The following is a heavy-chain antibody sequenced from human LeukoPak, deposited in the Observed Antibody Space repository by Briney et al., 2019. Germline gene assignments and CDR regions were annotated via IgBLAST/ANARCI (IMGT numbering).Heavy chain of an antibody. V-gene: IGHV3-23*01. CDR3: AKHGVDYGFWCGYFHVDY. CDR2: ISGSGTST. D-gene: IGHD3-3*01. CDR1: GFTFNNFP. J-gene: IGHJ4*02. Sequence: GGSLRLSCAASGFTFNNFPMAWVRQAPGKGLEWVSAISGSGTSTYYADSVKGRFTISRDNSKNTLYVQMNSLRAEDTAVYYIAKHGVDYGFWCGYFHVDYWGQGILVTVSS.